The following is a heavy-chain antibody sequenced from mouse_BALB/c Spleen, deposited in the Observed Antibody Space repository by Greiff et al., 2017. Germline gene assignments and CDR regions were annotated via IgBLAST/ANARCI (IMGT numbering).Heavy chain of an antibody. CDR3: ASWDEEAY. CDR2: IWAGGST. V-gene: IGHV2-9*02. Sequence: VKLMESGPGLVAPSQSLSITCTVSGFSLTSYGVHWVRQPPGKGLEWLGVIWAGGSTNYNSALMSRLSISKDNSKSQVFLKMNSLQTDDTAMYYCASWDEEAYWGQGTLVTVSA. J-gene: IGHJ3*01. D-gene: IGHD4-1*01. CDR1: GFSLTSYG.